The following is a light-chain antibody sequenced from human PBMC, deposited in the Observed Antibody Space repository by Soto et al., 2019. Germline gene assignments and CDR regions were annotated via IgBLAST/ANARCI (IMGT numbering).Light chain of an antibody. CDR2: STN. V-gene: IGLV1-47*02. J-gene: IGLJ2*01. CDR1: TSNIGTNY. CDR3: AAWDDSLSGPV. Sequence: QSVLTQPPSASGTPGQRVTISCSGSTSNIGTNYVYWYQHLPGTAPRLLMYSTNKRPSGVPDRFSGSKSGTSAFLAITGLRSEDEADYYCAAWDDSLSGPVFGGGTKVTVL.